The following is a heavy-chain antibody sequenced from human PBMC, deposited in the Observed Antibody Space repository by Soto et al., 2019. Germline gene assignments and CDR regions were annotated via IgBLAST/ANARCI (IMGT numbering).Heavy chain of an antibody. CDR2: IYYSGST. CDR3: ARIKLRFLEWFGMDV. V-gene: IGHV4-61*01. CDR1: GGSVSSGSYY. D-gene: IGHD3-3*01. J-gene: IGHJ6*02. Sequence: LSLTCTVSGGSVSSGSYYWIWIRPPPGKGLEWIGYIYYSGSTNYNPSLKSRVTISVDTSKNQFSLKLGSVTAADTAVYYCARIKLRFLEWFGMDVWGQGTTVTVSS.